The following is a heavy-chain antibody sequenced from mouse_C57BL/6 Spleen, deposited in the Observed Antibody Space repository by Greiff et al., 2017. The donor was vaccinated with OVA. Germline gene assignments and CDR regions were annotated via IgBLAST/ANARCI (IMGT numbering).Heavy chain of an antibody. Sequence: EVQGVESGGGLVKPGGSLKLSCAASGFTFSSYAMSWVRQTPEKRLEWVATISDGGSYTYYPDNVKGRFTISRDNAKNNLYLQMSHLKSEDTAMYYCAREGEAAQATFAYWGQGTLVTVSA. CDR2: ISDGGSYT. D-gene: IGHD3-2*02. CDR3: AREGEAAQATFAY. CDR1: GFTFSSYA. V-gene: IGHV5-4*01. J-gene: IGHJ3*01.